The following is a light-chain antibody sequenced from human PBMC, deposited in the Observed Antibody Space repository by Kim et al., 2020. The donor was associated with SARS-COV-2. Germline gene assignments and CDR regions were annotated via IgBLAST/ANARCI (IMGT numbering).Light chain of an antibody. CDR2: GAS. CDR1: QDIGDN. V-gene: IGKV1-16*02. Sequence: DIQMTQSPSLMSASVGDRITISCRASQDIGDNLAWFQQKPGEAPKSLIFGASNLQSGVPSKFIGSGSGADFTLTISSLQPEDFVTYYCQHYSTYPPAFVGGTKVDTK. J-gene: IGKJ4*01. CDR3: QHYSTYPPA.